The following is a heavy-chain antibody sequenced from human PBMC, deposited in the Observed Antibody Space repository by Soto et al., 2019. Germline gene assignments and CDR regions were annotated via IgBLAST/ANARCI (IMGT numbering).Heavy chain of an antibody. J-gene: IGHJ5*02. CDR2: IYYSGST. D-gene: IGHD3-10*01. CDR3: ARGTSVGRGDWFDP. V-gene: IGHV4-59*01. Sequence: QVQLQESGPGLVKPSETLSLTCTVSGGSISSYYWSWIRQPPGKGLEWIGYIYYSGSTNYNPSLKSRVPISPDTAQKPVSLTPDPVTAADTAVYYCARGTSVGRGDWFDPWGQGILVTVSS. CDR1: GGSISSYY.